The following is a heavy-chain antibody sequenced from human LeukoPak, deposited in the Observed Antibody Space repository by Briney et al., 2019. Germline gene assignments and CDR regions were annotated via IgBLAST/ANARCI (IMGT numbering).Heavy chain of an antibody. J-gene: IGHJ5*02. Sequence: PSETLSLTCGVSGGSFSGYFWTWIRQPPGKGLEWIGEINHNGNTSYNPSLKSRVTMSVDASKRQFSLMLDSVTAADTAVYYCSKGPLVLMVYARGPRFEPWGQGTLVSVSS. CDR3: SKGPLVLMVYARGPRFEP. CDR1: GGSFSGYF. V-gene: IGHV4-34*01. D-gene: IGHD2-8*01. CDR2: INHNGNT.